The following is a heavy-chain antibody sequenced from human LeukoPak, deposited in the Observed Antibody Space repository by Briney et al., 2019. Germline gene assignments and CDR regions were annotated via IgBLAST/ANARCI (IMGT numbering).Heavy chain of an antibody. CDR3: ARGASSWEYTTFDV. CDR1: GFTVSSNY. CDR2: IYSGGST. Sequence: PGGSLRLSCAASGFTVSSNYMSWVRQAPGKGLEWVSVIYSGGSTYYADSVKGRFTISRDNSKNTLYLQMNSLRAEDMAIYYCARGASSWEYTTFDVWGQGAIVTVSS. J-gene: IGHJ3*01. D-gene: IGHD6-13*01. V-gene: IGHV3-53*01.